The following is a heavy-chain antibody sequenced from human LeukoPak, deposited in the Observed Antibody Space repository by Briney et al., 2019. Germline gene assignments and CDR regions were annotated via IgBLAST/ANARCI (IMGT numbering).Heavy chain of an antibody. CDR1: GGSFSGYY. Sequence: SETLPLTCAVYGGSFSGYYWSWIRQPPGKGLEWIGEINHSGSTNYNPSLKSRVTISVDTSKNQFSLKLSSVTAADTAVYYCARGRDIVVVVAALEFDYWGQGTLVTVSS. V-gene: IGHV4-34*01. CDR2: INHSGST. J-gene: IGHJ4*02. D-gene: IGHD2-15*01. CDR3: ARGRDIVVVVAALEFDY.